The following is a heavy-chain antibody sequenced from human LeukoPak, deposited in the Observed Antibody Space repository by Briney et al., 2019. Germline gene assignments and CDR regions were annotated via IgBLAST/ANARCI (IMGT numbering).Heavy chain of an antibody. CDR2: IYSGGST. J-gene: IGHJ3*02. CDR1: GFTVSSNY. D-gene: IGHD3-9*01. CDR3: ARDSDILTGYYLGSAFDI. Sequence: GGSLRLSCAASGFTVSSNYMSWVRQAPGKGLEWVSVIYSGGSTYYADSVKGRFTISRDNSKNTLYLQMNSLRAEDTAVYYCARDSDILTGYYLGSAFDIWGQGTMVTVSS. V-gene: IGHV3-66*01.